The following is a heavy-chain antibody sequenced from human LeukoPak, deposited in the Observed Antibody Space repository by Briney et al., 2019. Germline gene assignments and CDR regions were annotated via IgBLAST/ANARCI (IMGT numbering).Heavy chain of an antibody. CDR3: ARVYWDYGDYRGFFDY. V-gene: IGHV4-61*05. D-gene: IGHD4-17*01. Sequence: PSETLSLTCTVSGGSISSSSYYWGWIRQPPGKGLEWIGYIYYSGSTNYNPSLKSRVTISVDTSKNQFSLKLSSVTAADTAVYYCARVYWDYGDYRGFFDYWGQGTLVTVSS. J-gene: IGHJ4*02. CDR1: GGSISSSSYY. CDR2: IYYSGST.